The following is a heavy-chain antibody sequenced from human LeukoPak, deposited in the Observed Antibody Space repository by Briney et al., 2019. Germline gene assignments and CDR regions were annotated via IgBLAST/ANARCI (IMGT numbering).Heavy chain of an antibody. D-gene: IGHD3-10*01. CDR3: ARDQSLWGAFDI. CDR2: ISWNSGSI. J-gene: IGHJ3*02. V-gene: IGHV3-9*01. Sequence: PGGSLRLSCAASGFTFDDYAMHWVRQAPGKGLEWVSGISWNSGSIGYADSVKGRFTISRVNGKNSLFLQMMSLKAEDTAVYYCARDQSLWGAFDIWGQGTMVTVSS. CDR1: GFTFDDYA.